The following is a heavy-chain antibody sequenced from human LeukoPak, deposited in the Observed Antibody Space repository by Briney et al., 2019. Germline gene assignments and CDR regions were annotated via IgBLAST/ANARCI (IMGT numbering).Heavy chain of an antibody. CDR1: GGTFSSYA. J-gene: IGHJ6*03. D-gene: IGHD3-10*01. V-gene: IGHV1-69*05. CDR2: IIPIFGTA. CDR3: ARGEREGRYYCYYMDV. Sequence: GSSVKVSCKPSGGTFSSYAISWVRQAPGQGLEWMGGIIPIFGTANYAQKFQGRVTITTDESTSTAYMELSSLRSEDTAVYYCARGEREGRYYCYYMDVWGKGTTVTVSS.